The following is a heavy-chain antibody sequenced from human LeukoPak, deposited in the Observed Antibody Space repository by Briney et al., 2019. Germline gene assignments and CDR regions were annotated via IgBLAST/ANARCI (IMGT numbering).Heavy chain of an antibody. J-gene: IGHJ4*02. CDR2: IWYDGSNK. CDR3: AKPKFAVAGSNFFDY. Sequence: GGSLRLSCAASGFTFSSYGMHWVRQAPGKGLEWVAVIWYDGSNKYYADSVKGRFTISRDNSKNTLILQVNLLRAEDTAVYYCAKPKFAVAGSNFFDYWGQGTLVTVSS. V-gene: IGHV3-33*06. D-gene: IGHD6-19*01. CDR1: GFTFSSYG.